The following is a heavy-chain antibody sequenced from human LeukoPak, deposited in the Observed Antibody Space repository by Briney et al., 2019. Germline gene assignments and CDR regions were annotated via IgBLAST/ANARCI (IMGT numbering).Heavy chain of an antibody. CDR2: INPNSGGT. Sequence: ASVKVSCKASGYTFTGYYMHWVRQAPGQGFEWMGWINPNSGGTNYAQKFQGRVTMTRDTSISTAYMELSRLRSDDTAVYYCARDSTGGEWPDAFDIWGQGTMVTVSS. CDR1: GYTFTGYY. D-gene: IGHD6-25*01. CDR3: ARDSTGGEWPDAFDI. J-gene: IGHJ3*02. V-gene: IGHV1-2*02.